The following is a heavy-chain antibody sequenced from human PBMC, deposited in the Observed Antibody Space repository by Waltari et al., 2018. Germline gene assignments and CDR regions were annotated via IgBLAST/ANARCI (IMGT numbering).Heavy chain of an antibody. CDR1: GFTFSSYE. Sequence: EVQLVESGGGLVQPGGSLRLSWAASGFTFSSYEMNWVRQAPGKGLEWVSYISSSGSTIYYADSVKGRFTISRDNAKNSLYLQMNSLRAEDTAVYYCAREIATGSYDYWGQGTLVTVSS. J-gene: IGHJ4*02. V-gene: IGHV3-48*03. CDR3: AREIATGSYDY. D-gene: IGHD3-10*01. CDR2: ISSSGSTI.